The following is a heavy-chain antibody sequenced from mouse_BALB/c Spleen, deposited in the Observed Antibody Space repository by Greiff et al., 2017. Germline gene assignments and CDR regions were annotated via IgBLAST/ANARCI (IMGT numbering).Heavy chain of an antibody. CDR1: GFTFSSYT. CDR3: ARRDRYYFDY. Sequence: EVKVEESGGGLVQPGGSLKLSCAASGFTFSSYTMSWVRQTPEKRLEWVAYISNGGGSTYYPDTVKGRFTISRDNAKNTLYLQMSSLKSEDTAMYYCARRDRYYFDYWGQGTTLTVSS. J-gene: IGHJ2*01. V-gene: IGHV5-12-2*01. CDR2: ISNGGGST. D-gene: IGHD2-14*01.